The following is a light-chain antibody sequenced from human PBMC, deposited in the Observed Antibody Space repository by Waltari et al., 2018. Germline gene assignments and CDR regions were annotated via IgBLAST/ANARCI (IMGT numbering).Light chain of an antibody. Sequence: DIQLTQSPSSLSASVGDRVTITCRASQNINTYLNWYQQKPGKAPKLLIYSASSFQSGVPSRFSGSGSGTDFTLTISNLQPEDFATYYCQQSYSTPLYTFGQGTKLEIK. CDR3: QQSYSTPLYT. CDR2: SAS. CDR1: QNINTY. J-gene: IGKJ2*01. V-gene: IGKV1-39*01.